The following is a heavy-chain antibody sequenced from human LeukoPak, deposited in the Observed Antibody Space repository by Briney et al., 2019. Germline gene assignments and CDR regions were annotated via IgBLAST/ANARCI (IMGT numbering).Heavy chain of an antibody. D-gene: IGHD5-18*01. CDR1: GFTFSSYG. Sequence: QPGGSLRLSCAASGFTFSSYGMSWVRQAPGKGLEWVSAISGSGGSTYYADSVKGRFTISRDNSKNTLYLQMNSLRAEDTAVYYCARARIQLWKYYFDYWGQGTPVTVSS. CDR3: ARARIQLWKYYFDY. CDR2: ISGSGGST. J-gene: IGHJ4*02. V-gene: IGHV3-23*01.